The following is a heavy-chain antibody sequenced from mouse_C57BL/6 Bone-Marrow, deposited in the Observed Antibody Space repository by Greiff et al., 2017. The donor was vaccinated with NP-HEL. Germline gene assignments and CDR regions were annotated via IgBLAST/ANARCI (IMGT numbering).Heavy chain of an antibody. J-gene: IGHJ3*01. CDR3: ARPQSLYGSSYLAWFAY. V-gene: IGHV1-9*01. CDR2: ILPGSGST. CDR1: GYTFTGYW. Sequence: QVQLKQSGAELMKPGASVKLSCKATGYTFTGYWIEWVKQRPGHGLEWIGEILPGSGSTNYNEKFKGKATFTADTSSNTAYMQLSSLTTEDSAIYYCARPQSLYGSSYLAWFAYWGQGTLVTVSA. D-gene: IGHD1-1*01.